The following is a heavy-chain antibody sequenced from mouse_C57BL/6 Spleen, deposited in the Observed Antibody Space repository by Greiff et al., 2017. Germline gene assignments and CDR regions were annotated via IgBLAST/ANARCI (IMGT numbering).Heavy chain of an antibody. V-gene: IGHV6-3*01. CDR2: IRLKSDNYAT. D-gene: IGHD2-4*01. J-gene: IGHJ1*03. CDR3: TGLLRLRGYFDV. Sequence: EVQLQESGGGLVQPGGSMKLSCVASGFTFSNYWMNWVRQSPEKGLEWVAQIRLKSDNYATHYAESVKGRFTISRDDSKSSVYLQMNNLRAEDTGIYYCTGLLRLRGYFDVWGTGTTVTVSS. CDR1: GFTFSNYW.